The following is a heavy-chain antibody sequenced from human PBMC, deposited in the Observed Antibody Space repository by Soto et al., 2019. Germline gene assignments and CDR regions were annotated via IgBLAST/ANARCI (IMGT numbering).Heavy chain of an antibody. CDR1: GFTVSTYG. V-gene: IGHV3-30*03. Sequence: QVQLVESGGGVVQPGRSLRLSCAVSGFTVSTYGMHWVRQAPGKGLVWVAVISRDGGTKYYADSVKGRFTISRDNSRNTLFLEMNSLRDDDMDVYYCTGEGASGYWGQGTLGTVSS. CDR3: TGEGASGY. CDR2: ISRDGGTK. D-gene: IGHD1-26*01. J-gene: IGHJ4*02.